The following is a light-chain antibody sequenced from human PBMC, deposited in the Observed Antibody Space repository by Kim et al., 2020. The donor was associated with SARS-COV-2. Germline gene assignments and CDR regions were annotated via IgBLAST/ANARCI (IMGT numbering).Light chain of an antibody. Sequence: VSPWEKATLSCRARQSVSSNLAWYQQQPGQAPRLLIYGASTGATGIPARFSGSGSGTEFTLTISSLQSEDFAVYYCQQYNNWPPYTFGQGTKLEI. CDR3: QQYNNWPPYT. J-gene: IGKJ2*01. CDR1: QSVSSN. V-gene: IGKV3-15*01. CDR2: GAS.